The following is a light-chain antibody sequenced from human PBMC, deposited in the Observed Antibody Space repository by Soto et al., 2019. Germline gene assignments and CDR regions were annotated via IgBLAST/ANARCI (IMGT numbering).Light chain of an antibody. CDR3: QSYDSSLSGYV. CDR2: RND. J-gene: IGLJ1*01. CDR1: SSNIGRDF. Sequence: QSVLAQPPSASGTPGQRVTISCSGSSSNIGRDFVYWYQQLPGTAPKLLMYRNDQRPSGVSDRFSGSKSGTSASLAITGLQAEDEADYYCQSYDSSLSGYVFGTGTKVTVL. V-gene: IGLV1-47*01.